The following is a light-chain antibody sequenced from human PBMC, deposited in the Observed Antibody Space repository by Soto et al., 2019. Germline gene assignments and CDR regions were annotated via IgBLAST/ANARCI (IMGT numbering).Light chain of an antibody. V-gene: IGKV3-11*01. Sequence: EIVLTQSPATLSLSPGERATLSCRASQSVSSYLAWYQQKPGQAPRLLIYDASNRATGIPARFSGSGSGTEFILTISSLQSEDFAVYYCQQYGSSPRTFGQGTKVDIK. CDR1: QSVSSY. CDR2: DAS. CDR3: QQYGSSPRT. J-gene: IGKJ1*01.